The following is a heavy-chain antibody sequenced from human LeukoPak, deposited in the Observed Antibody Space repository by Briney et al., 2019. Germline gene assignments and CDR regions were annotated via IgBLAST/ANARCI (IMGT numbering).Heavy chain of an antibody. CDR2: IYYSGST. D-gene: IGHD6-13*01. V-gene: IGHV4-31*03. J-gene: IGHJ4*02. CDR1: GGSISSGGYY. CDR3: ARDLSRAYFDY. Sequence: SETLPLTCTVSGGSISSGGYYWSWIRQHPGKGLEWIGYIYYSGSTYYNPSLKSRVTISVDTSKNQFSLKLSSVTAADTAVYYCARDLSRAYFDYWGQGTLVTVSS.